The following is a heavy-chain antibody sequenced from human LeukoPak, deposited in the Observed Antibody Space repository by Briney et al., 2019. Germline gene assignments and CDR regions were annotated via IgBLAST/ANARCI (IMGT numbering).Heavy chain of an antibody. J-gene: IGHJ4*02. CDR3: AKTYCSSTSCHDY. D-gene: IGHD2-2*01. CDR1: GLTFSSYG. Sequence: SGGSLRLSCAASGLTFSSYGMHWVRQAPGKGVEGVAVITDDGSNKYYADSVKGRFTISRDNSKNTLYLKMNSLRPEDTAVYYCAKTYCSSTSCHDYWGQGTLVTVSS. CDR2: ITDDGSNK. V-gene: IGHV3-30*18.